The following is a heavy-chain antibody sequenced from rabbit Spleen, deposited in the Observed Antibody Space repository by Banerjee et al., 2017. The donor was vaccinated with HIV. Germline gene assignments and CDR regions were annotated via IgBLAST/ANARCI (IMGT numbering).Heavy chain of an antibody. Sequence: QEQLEESGGDLVKPEGSLTLTCTASGFSFSSSYWICWVRQAPGTGLEWIACIATTSDTTHYASWAKGRFTISKTSSTTVALQMTSLTAADTATYFCARDVRGSDGEGTFTLWGQGTLVTVS. CDR1: GFSFSSSYW. J-gene: IGHJ3*01. CDR2: IATTSDTT. V-gene: IGHV1S45*01. D-gene: IGHD6-1*01. CDR3: ARDVRGSDGEGTFTL.